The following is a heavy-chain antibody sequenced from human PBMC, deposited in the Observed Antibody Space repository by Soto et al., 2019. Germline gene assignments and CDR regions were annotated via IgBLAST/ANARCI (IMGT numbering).Heavy chain of an antibody. CDR3: ARGAMANFDY. D-gene: IGHD5-18*01. CDR2: FIAMLGTP. Sequence: GASVKDSCKASGGTFGSQGIAWVRQAPGQGLEWMGGFIAMLGTPTYAKKVQGRATISADESLTSSYLELRSLRSEDTGVYFCARGAMANFDYWGQGTVVTGS. J-gene: IGHJ4*02. CDR1: GGTFGSQG. V-gene: IGHV1-69*13.